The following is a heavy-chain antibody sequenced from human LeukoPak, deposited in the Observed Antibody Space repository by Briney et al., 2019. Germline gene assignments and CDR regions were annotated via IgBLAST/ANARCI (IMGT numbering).Heavy chain of an antibody. Sequence: PGRSLRLSCAASGFAFNSYGMHWVRQAPGKGLEWVAIIWYDGSDKYYADSVKGRFTISRDNSKKTLYLQMNSLRAEGTAVYYCARDRGFFDSGTYLQAADFDYWGQGTLVTVSS. CDR1: GFAFNSYG. V-gene: IGHV3-33*01. CDR2: IWYDGSDK. CDR3: ARDRGFFDSGTYLQAADFDY. J-gene: IGHJ4*02. D-gene: IGHD1-26*01.